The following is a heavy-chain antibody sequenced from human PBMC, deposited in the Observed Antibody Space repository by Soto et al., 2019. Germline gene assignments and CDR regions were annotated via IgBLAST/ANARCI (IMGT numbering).Heavy chain of an antibody. Sequence: QVQLVQSGAEVKKPGASVKVSCKASGYTFSSYRISWVRQAPGQGPEWMGWIHAYNGDTKYAQKFQDRLIMTTDTSTSTAYQELSSLTSDATDVYYCARADYGDDAYWGKGPLVTVS. V-gene: IGHV1-18*01. J-gene: IGHJ4*02. CDR3: ARADYGDDAY. CDR1: GYTFSSYR. CDR2: IHAYNGDT. D-gene: IGHD4-17*01.